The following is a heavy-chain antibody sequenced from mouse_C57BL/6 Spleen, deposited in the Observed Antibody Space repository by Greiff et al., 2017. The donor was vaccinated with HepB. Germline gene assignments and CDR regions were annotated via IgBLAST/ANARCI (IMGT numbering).Heavy chain of an antibody. CDR2: ISSGSSTI. CDR1: GFTFSDYG. D-gene: IGHD1-1*01. Sequence: EVMLVESGGGLVKPGGSLKLSCAASGFTFSDYGMHWVRQAPEKGLEWVAYISSGSSTIYYADTVKGRFTISRDNAKNTLFLQMTSLRSEDTAMYYCARGNYGSSYVWFAYWGQGTLVTVSA. CDR3: ARGNYGSSYVWFAY. V-gene: IGHV5-17*01. J-gene: IGHJ3*01.